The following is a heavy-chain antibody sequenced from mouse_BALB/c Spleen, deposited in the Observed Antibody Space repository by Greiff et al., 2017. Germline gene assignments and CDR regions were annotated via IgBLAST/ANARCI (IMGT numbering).Heavy chain of an antibody. CDR2: INPSNGGT. J-gene: IGHJ2*01. CDR1: GYTFTSYY. V-gene: IGHV1S81*02. CDR3: TRSLLRLPDY. Sequence: QVQLQQPGAELVKPGASVKLSCKASGYTFTSYYMYWVKQRPGQGLEWIGGINPSNGGTNFNEKFKSKATLTVDKSSSTAYMQLSSLTSEDSAVYYCTRSLLRLPDYWGQGTTLTVSS. D-gene: IGHD1-2*01.